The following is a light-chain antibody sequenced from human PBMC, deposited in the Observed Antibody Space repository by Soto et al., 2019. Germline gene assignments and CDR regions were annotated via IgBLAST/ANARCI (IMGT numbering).Light chain of an antibody. CDR2: RNN. V-gene: IGLV1-47*01. CDR1: SSNIGSNY. Sequence: QSVLTQPPSASGTPGQRVTISCSGSSSNIGSNYVFWYQHLPGTAPKLLIYRNNQRPSGVPDLFSGSKSGTSASLAISGLRSEDETDYYCAAWDDSLSGVVFGGGTQLTVL. J-gene: IGLJ2*01. CDR3: AAWDDSLSGVV.